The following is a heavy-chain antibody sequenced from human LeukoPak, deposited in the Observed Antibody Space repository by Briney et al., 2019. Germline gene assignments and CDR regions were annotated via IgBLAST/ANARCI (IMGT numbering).Heavy chain of an antibody. V-gene: IGHV4-34*01. Sequence: SETLSLTCAVYGGSFSGYYWSWIRQPPGKGLEWIGEINHSGSTYYNPSLKSRVTISVDTSKNQFSLKLSSVTAADTAVYYCARVRKIFGVVIISDFDYWGQGTLVTVSS. CDR1: GGSFSGYY. J-gene: IGHJ4*02. CDR2: INHSGST. CDR3: ARVRKIFGVVIISDFDY. D-gene: IGHD3-3*01.